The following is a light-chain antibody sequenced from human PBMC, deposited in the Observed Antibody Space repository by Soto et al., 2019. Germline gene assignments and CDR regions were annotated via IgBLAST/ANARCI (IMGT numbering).Light chain of an antibody. CDR3: QQSYSTPFT. CDR1: QSISSY. V-gene: IGKV1-39*01. J-gene: IGKJ3*01. CDR2: AAS. Sequence: DIQMTQSPSSLSASVGDRVTITCRASQSISSYLNWYQQKPGKAPKLLIYAASSLQSGVPSRFSGGGSGTDFNLTISSLHPEDFATDYCQQSYSTPFTFGPGNKVDIK.